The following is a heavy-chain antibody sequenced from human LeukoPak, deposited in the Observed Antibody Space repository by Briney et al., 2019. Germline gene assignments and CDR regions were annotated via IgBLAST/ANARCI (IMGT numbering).Heavy chain of an antibody. V-gene: IGHV3-48*04. Sequence: PGGSLRLSCAASGFTFSDYAMSWVRQAPGKGLEWVSYISSSSSTIYYADSVKGRFTISRDNAKNSLYLQMNSLRAEDTAVYYCARDLGIGTVDYWGQGTLVTVSS. CDR2: ISSSSSTI. CDR3: ARDLGIGTVDY. D-gene: IGHD3-16*01. J-gene: IGHJ4*02. CDR1: GFTFSDYA.